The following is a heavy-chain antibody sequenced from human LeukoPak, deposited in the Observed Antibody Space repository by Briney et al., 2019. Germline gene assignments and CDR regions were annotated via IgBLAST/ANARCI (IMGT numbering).Heavy chain of an antibody. CDR2: ISGSGGST. J-gene: IGHJ6*02. CDR1: GFTFSSYA. CDR3: ANPGARNSYYGMDV. D-gene: IGHD1-14*01. V-gene: IGHV3-23*01. Sequence: GGSLRLSCAASGFTFSSYAMSWVRQAPGKGLEWVSAISGSGGSTYYADSVKGRFTISRDNSKNTLHLQMNSLRAEDTAVYYCANPGARNSYYGMDVWGQGTTVTVSS.